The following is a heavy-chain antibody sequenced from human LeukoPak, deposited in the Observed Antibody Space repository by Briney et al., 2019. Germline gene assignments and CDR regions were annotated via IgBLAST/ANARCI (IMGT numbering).Heavy chain of an antibody. V-gene: IGHV3-66*01. Sequence: GGSLRLSCAASGFTVTNNYMSWVRQAPGKGLEWVSILYTAGSTYYADSVKARFTTSRDNSKNTVHLQMNSLRVEDTAVYYCARSKTAPGDAFDIWGQGTMVTVSS. CDR2: LYTAGST. CDR1: GFTVTNNY. J-gene: IGHJ3*02. CDR3: ARSKTAPGDAFDI.